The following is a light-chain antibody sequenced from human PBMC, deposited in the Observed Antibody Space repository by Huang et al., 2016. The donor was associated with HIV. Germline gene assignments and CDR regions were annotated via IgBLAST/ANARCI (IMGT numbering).Light chain of an antibody. V-gene: IGKV1-39*01. CDR2: AAS. J-gene: IGKJ1*01. CDR3: QQSHSTPST. CDR1: QSISNY. Sequence: DIQMTQSPASLSASVGDRVTITCRASQSISNYLNWYQQKPGKAPNLLIFAASSLLSGVPSRFSGSGSGTDFTLTITSLQPVDFATYYCQQSHSTPSTFGQGTKLEIK.